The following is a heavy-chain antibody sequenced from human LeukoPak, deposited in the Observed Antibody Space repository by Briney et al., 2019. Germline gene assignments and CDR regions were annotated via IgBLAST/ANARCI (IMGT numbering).Heavy chain of an antibody. Sequence: ASVKVSCKASGYSFTTYHINWVRQATGQGLEWMGWMSPTSGNTGYAQKFQGRVSMTRNTSINTAYMELSSLKSEDTAVYYCARTLAGRSYYYMDARGNGTTVTVSS. CDR1: GYSFTTYH. J-gene: IGHJ6*03. D-gene: IGHD6-6*01. V-gene: IGHV1-8*01. CDR3: ARTLAGRSYYYMDA. CDR2: MSPTSGNT.